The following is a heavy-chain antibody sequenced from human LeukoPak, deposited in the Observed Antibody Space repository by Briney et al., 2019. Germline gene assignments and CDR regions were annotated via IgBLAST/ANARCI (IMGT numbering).Heavy chain of an antibody. CDR2: IYYSGST. CDR3: ASTVAGISFDAFDI. J-gene: IGHJ3*02. V-gene: IGHV4-59*08. Sequence: SETLSLTCTVSGGSISSYYWSWTRQPPGKGLEWIGYIYYSGSTNYNPSLKSRVTISVDTSKNQFSLKLSSVTAADTAVYYCASTVAGISFDAFDIWGQGTMVTVSS. CDR1: GGSISSYY. D-gene: IGHD6-19*01.